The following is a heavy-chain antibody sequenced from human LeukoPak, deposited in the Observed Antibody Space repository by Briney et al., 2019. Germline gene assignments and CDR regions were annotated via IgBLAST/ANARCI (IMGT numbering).Heavy chain of an antibody. CDR1: GFTFSSYA. Sequence: GGSLRLSCAASGFTFSSYAMSWVRQAPGKGLEWVSIISGSGGSTYYADSVKGRFTISRDNSKNTLYLQMNSLRAEDTAVYYCAKHYGSGNDNYFDSWGREPWSPSPQ. J-gene: IGHJ4*02. CDR3: AKHYGSGNDNYFDS. V-gene: IGHV3-23*01. CDR2: ISGSGGST. D-gene: IGHD3-10*01.